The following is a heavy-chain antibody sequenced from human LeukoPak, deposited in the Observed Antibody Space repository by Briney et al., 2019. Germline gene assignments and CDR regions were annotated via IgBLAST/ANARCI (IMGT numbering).Heavy chain of an antibody. Sequence: GGSLRLSCVASGFTFSTYAMGWVRQVPGKGLEWVSSISSSRTYIYYADSVKGRFTISRDNAKNSLYLQMNSLRAEDTAVYYCARVISSGWSDYWGQGTLVTVSS. CDR1: GFTFSTYA. CDR2: ISSSRTYI. J-gene: IGHJ4*02. D-gene: IGHD6-19*01. CDR3: ARVISSGWSDY. V-gene: IGHV3-21*01.